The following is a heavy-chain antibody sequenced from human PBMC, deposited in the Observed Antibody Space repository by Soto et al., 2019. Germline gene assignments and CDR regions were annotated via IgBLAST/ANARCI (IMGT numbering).Heavy chain of an antibody. CDR3: TRGRWQESLDV. Sequence: SQALSLTCAGYGGSFSAYYCSRIRQPPGQGLEWNGEINPSGGTNDNPSLKNRVTISADTSKNQCSLRLTSVTAADTALYYCTRGRWQESLDVWG. CDR2: INPSGGT. J-gene: IGHJ3*01. CDR1: GGSFSAYY. D-gene: IGHD2-15*01. V-gene: IGHV4-34*01.